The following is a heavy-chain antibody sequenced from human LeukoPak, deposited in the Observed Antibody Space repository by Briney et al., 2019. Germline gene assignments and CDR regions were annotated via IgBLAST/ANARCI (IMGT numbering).Heavy chain of an antibody. CDR3: ARVPVPESERYYFDY. CDR1: GFTFSSYA. J-gene: IGHJ4*02. Sequence: GRSLRLSCAASGFTFSSYAMHWVRQAPGKGLEWVAVISYDGSNKYYADSVKGRFTISRDNSKNTLYLQMNSLRAEDTAVYYCARVPVPESERYYFDYWGQGTLVTVSS. D-gene: IGHD2-2*01. V-gene: IGHV3-30*01. CDR2: ISYDGSNK.